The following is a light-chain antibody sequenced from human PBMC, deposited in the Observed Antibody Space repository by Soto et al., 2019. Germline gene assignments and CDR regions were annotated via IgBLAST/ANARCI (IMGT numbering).Light chain of an antibody. Sequence: DIQMSHSPSSLSSSVGDRVTITFRASQSISNYLNWYQQKPGKAPKFLIYAASSLRSGVPARFSGSGSGTDFTLTISSLQPEDFATYYCQQSYSTPWTFGQGTKVDIK. CDR2: AAS. V-gene: IGKV1-39*01. CDR3: QQSYSTPWT. J-gene: IGKJ1*01. CDR1: QSISNY.